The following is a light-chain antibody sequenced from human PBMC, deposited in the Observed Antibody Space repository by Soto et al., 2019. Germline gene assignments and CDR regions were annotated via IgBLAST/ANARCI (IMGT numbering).Light chain of an antibody. V-gene: IGLV2-14*03. J-gene: IGLJ1*01. CDR3: SSYTSSSLRV. CDR2: DVS. Sequence: QSVLTQPASVSGSPGQSISISCTGTSSDIGGYNHVSWYQQHPGKAPKLMIYDVSNRPSGVSNRFSVSKSGNTASLTISGLQAEDEADYCCSSYTSSSLRVFGTGTKVTVL. CDR1: SSDIGGYNH.